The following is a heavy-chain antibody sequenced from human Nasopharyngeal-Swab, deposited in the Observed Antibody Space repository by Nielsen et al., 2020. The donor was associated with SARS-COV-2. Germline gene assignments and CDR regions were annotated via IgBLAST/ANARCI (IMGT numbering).Heavy chain of an antibody. CDR3: ARKGYCSGGSCKPLDY. D-gene: IGHD2-15*01. V-gene: IGHV3-48*02. Sequence: GESLKISCAASGFTFSSYWMHWVRQAPGKGLEWVSYISSSSSTIYYADSVKGRFTISRDNAKNSLYLQMNSLRDEDTAVYYCARKGYCSGGSCKPLDYWGQGTLVTVSS. CDR1: GFTFSSYW. CDR2: ISSSSSTI. J-gene: IGHJ4*02.